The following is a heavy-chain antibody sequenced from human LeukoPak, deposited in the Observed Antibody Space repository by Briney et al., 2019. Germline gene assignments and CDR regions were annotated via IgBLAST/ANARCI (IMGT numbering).Heavy chain of an antibody. CDR3: TSDLTDAFDI. CDR2: IRYDGSNK. V-gene: IGHV3-30*02. Sequence: GGSLRLSCAASGLIFSNYGMHWVRQAPGKGLEWVAFIRYDGSNKYYADSVKGRFTVSRDKSNNTLYLQMNSLRAEDTAVYYCTSDLTDAFDIWGQGTMVTVSS. J-gene: IGHJ3*02. CDR1: GLIFSNYG. D-gene: IGHD1-26*01.